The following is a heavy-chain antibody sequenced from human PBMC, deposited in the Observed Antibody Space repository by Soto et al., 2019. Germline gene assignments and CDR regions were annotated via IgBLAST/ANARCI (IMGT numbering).Heavy chain of an antibody. CDR2: IKTKFDGGTT. Sequence: EVQLVESGGGLVKPGGSLRLSCAASGFRFSNAWMNWVRQAPGKGLEWIGRIKTKFDGGTTEDAPPVKVRFTISRDDSKNTLYLEMNSLKVEDTAVYFCSRDLALRHNKNCCAMDVWGRGTTVTVSS. D-gene: IGHD1-1*01. CDR3: SRDLALRHNKNCCAMDV. V-gene: IGHV3-15*01. J-gene: IGHJ6*02. CDR1: GFRFSNAW.